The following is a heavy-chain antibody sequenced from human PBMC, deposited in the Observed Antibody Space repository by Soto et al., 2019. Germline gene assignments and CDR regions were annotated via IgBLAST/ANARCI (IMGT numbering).Heavy chain of an antibody. D-gene: IGHD3-3*01. CDR1: GYTFTGHY. Sequence: ASVKVSCKASGYTFTGHYMQWVRQAPGQGLEWMGWINPNSGDTYLAQRFQGRVTMNRDTSIGTAYMELRGLTSDDTAVYYCARDRCYDFWSGSLSYYGMDVWGQGTTVTVSS. CDR2: INPNSGDT. J-gene: IGHJ6*02. CDR3: ARDRCYDFWSGSLSYYGMDV. V-gene: IGHV1-2*02.